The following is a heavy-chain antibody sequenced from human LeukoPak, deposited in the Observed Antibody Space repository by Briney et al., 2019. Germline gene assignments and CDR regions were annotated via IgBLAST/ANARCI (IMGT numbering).Heavy chain of an antibody. CDR2: IYHSGST. CDR1: GYSISSGYY. CDR3: ARYYDFWSGQPLGDV. D-gene: IGHD3-3*01. J-gene: IGHJ6*04. V-gene: IGHV4-38-2*01. Sequence: PSETLSLTCAVSGYSISSGYYWGWIRQPPGKGLEWIGSIYHSGSTYYNPSLKSRVTISVDTSKNQFSLELSSVTAADTAVYYCARYYDFWSGQPLGDVWGKGTTVTVSS.